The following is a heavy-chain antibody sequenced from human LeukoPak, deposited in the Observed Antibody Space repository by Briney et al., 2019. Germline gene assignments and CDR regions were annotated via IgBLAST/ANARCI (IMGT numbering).Heavy chain of an antibody. V-gene: IGHV1-46*01. CDR2: INPSGGST. Sequence: VASVTVSCKASGYTFTSYYMHWVRQAPGQGLEWMGIINPSGGSTSYAQKFQGRVTMTRDTSTSTVYMELSSLRSEDTAVYYCARGGRGEYDSSGYSTPLGYWGQGTLVTVSS. J-gene: IGHJ4*02. CDR1: GYTFTSYY. D-gene: IGHD3-22*01. CDR3: ARGGRGEYDSSGYSTPLGY.